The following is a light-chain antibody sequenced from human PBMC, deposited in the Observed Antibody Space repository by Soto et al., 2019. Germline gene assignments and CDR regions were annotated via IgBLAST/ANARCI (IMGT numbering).Light chain of an antibody. J-gene: IGLJ3*02. V-gene: IGLV2-23*02. CDR2: EVN. Sequence: QSVLTQPASVSGSPGQSMTISCTGTNSDVGGYDLVSWYQQHPGKAPTLMIYEVNKRPSGVSNRFSGSKSANTASLTISGLQAEDEADYYCCSSVGGPIWVFGGGTKLTVL. CDR3: CSSVGGPIWV. CDR1: NSDVGGYDL.